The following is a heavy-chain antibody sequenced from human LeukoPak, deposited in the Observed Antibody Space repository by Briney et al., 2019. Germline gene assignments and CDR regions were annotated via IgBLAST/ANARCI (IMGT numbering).Heavy chain of an antibody. Sequence: SETLSLTCAVYGGSFSGYYWTWIRQPPGKGLEWIGGINHSGSTNYNPSLKSRVTMSVDTSKNQFYLKLSSVTAADTAVYYCARETPGDSPDYWGQGTLVTVSS. V-gene: IGHV4-34*01. CDR1: GGSFSGYY. J-gene: IGHJ4*02. D-gene: IGHD4-17*01. CDR2: INHSGST. CDR3: ARETPGDSPDY.